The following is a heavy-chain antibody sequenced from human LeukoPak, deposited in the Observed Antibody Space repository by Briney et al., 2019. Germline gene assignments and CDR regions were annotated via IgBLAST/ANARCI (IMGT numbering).Heavy chain of an antibody. J-gene: IGHJ4*02. V-gene: IGHV4-59*01. Sequence: SETLSLTCTVSGGSISSYYWNWIRQPPGKGLEWIGYIYYSGSTNYNPSLKSRVTISVDTSKNQFSLKLSSVTAADTAVYYCARSSLAESGYYPFDYWGQGTLVTVSS. CDR3: ARSSLAESGYYPFDY. CDR1: GGSISSYY. D-gene: IGHD3-22*01. CDR2: IYYSGST.